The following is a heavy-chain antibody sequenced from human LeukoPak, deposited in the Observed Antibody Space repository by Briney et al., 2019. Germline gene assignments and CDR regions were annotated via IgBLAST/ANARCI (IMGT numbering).Heavy chain of an antibody. D-gene: IGHD3-22*01. Sequence: SETLSLTYTVSGGSISSYYWSWIRQPPGKGLEWIGYIYTSGSTNYNPSLKSRVTISVDTSKNQFSLKLSSVTAADTAVYYCARLTADSGYWYYYYYMDVWGKGTTVTVSS. CDR1: GGSISSYY. J-gene: IGHJ6*03. CDR3: ARLTADSGYWYYYYYMDV. V-gene: IGHV4-4*09. CDR2: IYTSGST.